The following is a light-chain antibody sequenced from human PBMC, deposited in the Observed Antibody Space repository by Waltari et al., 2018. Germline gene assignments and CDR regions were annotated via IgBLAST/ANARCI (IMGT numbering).Light chain of an antibody. J-gene: IGLJ3*02. Sequence: QSVLTQPPSASGTPGQRVTISCSGSRSNIGSNYVYWYQQLPGTAPKLLIYGKNQRPSGVPDRFSGSKSGTSASLAISGLRSEDEADYYCAAWDDSLSGRVFGGGTKVTVL. CDR1: RSNIGSNY. CDR3: AAWDDSLSGRV. CDR2: GKN. V-gene: IGLV1-47*01.